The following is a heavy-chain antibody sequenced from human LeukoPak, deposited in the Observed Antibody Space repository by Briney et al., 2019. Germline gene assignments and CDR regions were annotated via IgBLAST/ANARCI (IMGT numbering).Heavy chain of an antibody. J-gene: IGHJ4*02. D-gene: IGHD5-24*01. CDR2: IYSGGST. Sequence: GGSLRLSCAASGFTFSSYSMNWVRQAPGKGLEWVSVIYSGGSTYYADSVKGRFTISRDNSKNTLYLQMNSLRAEDTAVYYCARDIGDGYNFGYFDYWGQGTLVTVSS. V-gene: IGHV3-66*01. CDR3: ARDIGDGYNFGYFDY. CDR1: GFTFSSYS.